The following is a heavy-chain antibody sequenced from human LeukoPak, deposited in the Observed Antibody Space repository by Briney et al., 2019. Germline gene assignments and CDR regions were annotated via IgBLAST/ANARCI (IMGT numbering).Heavy chain of an antibody. CDR3: ARGLVVPAAIDYYYYMDV. CDR1: GGSFSGYY. CDR2: IYYSGST. V-gene: IGHV4-59*01. J-gene: IGHJ6*03. D-gene: IGHD2-2*01. Sequence: SETLSLTCAVYGGSFSGYYWSWIRQPPGKGLEWIGYIYYSGSTNYNPSLKSRVTISVDTSKNQFSLKLSSVTAADTAVYYCARGLVVPAAIDYYYYMDVWGKGTTVTISS.